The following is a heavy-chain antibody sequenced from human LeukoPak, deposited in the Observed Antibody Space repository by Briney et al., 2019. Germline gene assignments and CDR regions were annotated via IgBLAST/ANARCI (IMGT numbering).Heavy chain of an antibody. V-gene: IGHV5-51*01. CDR1: GYSFTGYW. CDR3: ARQGPVIGSGWYLYYFDY. Sequence: GESLKISCKGSGYSFTGYWIGWVRQMPGKGLEWMGIIYPGDSDTRYSPSFQGQVTISADKSISTAYLQWSSLKASDTAMYYCARQGPVIGSGWYLYYFDYWGQGTLVTVSS. J-gene: IGHJ4*02. D-gene: IGHD6-19*01. CDR2: IYPGDSDT.